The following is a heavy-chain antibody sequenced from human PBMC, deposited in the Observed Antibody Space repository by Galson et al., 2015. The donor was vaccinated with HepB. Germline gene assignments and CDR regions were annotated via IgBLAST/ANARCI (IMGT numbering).Heavy chain of an antibody. CDR3: ARDTNRSYGQDY. J-gene: IGHJ4*02. D-gene: IGHD5-18*01. CDR2: ISSSSSYI. CDR1: GFTFSSYS. V-gene: IGHV3-21*01. Sequence: SLRLSCAGSGFTFSSYSMNWVRQAPGKGLEWVSSISSSSSYIYYADSVKGRFTISRDNAKNSLYLQMNSLRAEDAAVYYCARDTNRSYGQDYWGQGTLVTVSS.